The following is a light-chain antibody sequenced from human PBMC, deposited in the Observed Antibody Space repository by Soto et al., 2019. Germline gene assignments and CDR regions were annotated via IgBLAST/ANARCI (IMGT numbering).Light chain of an antibody. CDR1: QSLLHITGETF. V-gene: IGKV2D-29*02. J-gene: IGKJ5*01. CDR2: EVS. CDR3: MQSTQLPPT. Sequence: DVVMTQTPLSLSVAPGQPASISCKSSQSLLHITGETFLFWYLQKPGQSPQLLIYEVSTRVSGVPDRFSGGGPGTDFTLEISRVETDDVGIYYCMQSTQLPPTFGQGTRLGIE.